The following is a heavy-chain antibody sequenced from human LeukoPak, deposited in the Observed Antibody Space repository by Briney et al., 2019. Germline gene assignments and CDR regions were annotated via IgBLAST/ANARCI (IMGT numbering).Heavy chain of an antibody. V-gene: IGHV3-11*01. J-gene: IGHJ6*03. CDR2: ISRSGSSI. D-gene: IGHD3-10*01. CDR3: ARDRGPIREESYYSYYLDV. Sequence: GGSLRLSCAASGFIFSDYYMSWLRQAPGKGRECVSYISRSGSSIYYADSVKGRFTISRDNAKHSLYLQMNSLRAEDTAVYHCARDRGPIREESYYSYYLDVWGKGTTVTVSS. CDR1: GFIFSDYY.